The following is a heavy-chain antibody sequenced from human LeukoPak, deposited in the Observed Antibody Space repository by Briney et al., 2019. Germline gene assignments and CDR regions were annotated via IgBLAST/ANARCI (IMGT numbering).Heavy chain of an antibody. Sequence: SETLSLTCTVSGGSISSYYWSWIRQPAGKGLEWIGRIYTSGSTNYNPSLKSRVTMSVDTYKNQFSLKLSSVTAADTAVYYCARAMTTVTTDWFDPWGQGTLVTVSS. V-gene: IGHV4-4*07. D-gene: IGHD4-17*01. CDR1: GGSISSYY. J-gene: IGHJ5*02. CDR3: ARAMTTVTTDWFDP. CDR2: IYTSGST.